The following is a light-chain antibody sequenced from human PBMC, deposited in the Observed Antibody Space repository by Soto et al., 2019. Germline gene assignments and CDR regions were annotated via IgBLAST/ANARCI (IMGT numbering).Light chain of an antibody. CDR3: QQYGSSPRT. CDR2: VAS. J-gene: IGKJ1*01. CDR1: QSVSSSY. V-gene: IGKV3-20*01. Sequence: EIVLTQSPGTLSLSPGDTATLSCRASQSVSSSYLAWYQQKPGQAPRLLIYVASIRATGIPDRFSGSGSGTDSTLTINRLEHEDFAVYYCQQYGSSPRTFGQGTKVENK.